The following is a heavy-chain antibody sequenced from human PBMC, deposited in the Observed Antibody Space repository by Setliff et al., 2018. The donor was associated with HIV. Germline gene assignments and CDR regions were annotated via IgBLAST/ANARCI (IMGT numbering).Heavy chain of an antibody. J-gene: IGHJ4*02. CDR3: ARGGGITWKSYSFDY. CDR2: IYYSGST. Sequence: SETLSLTCTVSGGSISSSSYYWGWIRQPPGKGLEWIGSIYYSGSTYYNPSLKSRVTMSVDTSKKQFSLKLTSVTAADTGVYYCARGGGITWKSYSFDYWGQGTLVTVSS. D-gene: IGHD3-10*01. CDR1: GGSISSSSYY. V-gene: IGHV4-39*07.